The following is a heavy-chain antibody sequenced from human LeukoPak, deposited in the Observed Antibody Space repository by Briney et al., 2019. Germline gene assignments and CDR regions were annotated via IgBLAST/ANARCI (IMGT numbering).Heavy chain of an antibody. CDR1: GGSISSGDYY. CDR3: ASSSLYNWGSPQGYFDY. Sequence: SETLSLTCTVTGGSISSGDYYWSWIRQPPGKGLEWIGYIYYSGSTYYNPSLKSRVTISVDTSKNQFSLKLSSVTAADTAVYYCASSSLYNWGSPQGYFDYWGQGTLVTVSS. J-gene: IGHJ4*02. D-gene: IGHD1-20*01. V-gene: IGHV4-30-4*01. CDR2: IYYSGST.